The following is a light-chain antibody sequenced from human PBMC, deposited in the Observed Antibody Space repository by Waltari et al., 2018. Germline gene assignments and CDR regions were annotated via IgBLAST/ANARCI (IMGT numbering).Light chain of an antibody. Sequence: DIVMTQTPLSLPVTPGEPASISCASCRSLLNSADGFTYLDWFLQKPGQSPQLLLYSLSYRASGVPDRCSGTGSGSSFSMKISRVEAEDVGIYYCMQRLEFPYTFGQGTRL. CDR2: SLS. V-gene: IGKV2-40*01. CDR1: RSLLNSADGFTY. J-gene: IGKJ2*01. CDR3: MQRLEFPYT.